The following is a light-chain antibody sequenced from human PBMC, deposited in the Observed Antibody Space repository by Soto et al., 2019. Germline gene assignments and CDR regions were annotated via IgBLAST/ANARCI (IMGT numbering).Light chain of an antibody. CDR2: GAS. CDR1: QSVGTK. CDR3: QQYSSWLWT. V-gene: IGKV3-15*01. J-gene: IGKJ1*01. Sequence: IVMTQSPATLSVSRGERANLSCRASQSVGTKLAWYQQTPGQAPRLLIYGASNRATGVPARISGSVSGTEFTLTIASLQSEDFAIYYCQQYSSWLWTFGQGTKVDIK.